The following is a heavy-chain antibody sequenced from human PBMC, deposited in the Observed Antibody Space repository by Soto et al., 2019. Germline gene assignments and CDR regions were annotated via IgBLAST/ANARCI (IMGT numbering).Heavy chain of an antibody. CDR3: AKHYGGNPGRYFHY. CDR2: ISDSGGST. CDR1: GFTFSNYG. J-gene: IGHJ4*01. Sequence: EVQLWESGGGLAQSGGSLRLSCAASGFTFSNYGMSWVRHAPGKGLEWVSIISDSGGSTYYAESVQGRFTISRDTSKNTLFLQMNSLRADDTAVYYCAKHYGGNPGRYFHYWGHGNLVTVSS. D-gene: IGHD4-17*01. V-gene: IGHV3-23*01.